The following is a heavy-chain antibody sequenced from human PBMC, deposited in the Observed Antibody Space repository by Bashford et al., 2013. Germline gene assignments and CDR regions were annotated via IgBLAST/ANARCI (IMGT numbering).Heavy chain of an antibody. CDR2: ISVSNGKT. D-gene: IGHD6-19*01. V-gene: IGHV1-18*01. J-gene: IGHJ4*02. CDR1: GYTFSDYG. Sequence: ASVKVSCRASGYTFSDYGVSWMRQAPGQGLEWMGWISVSNGKTNYAQKLQGRVTLTTDTSTATAYMELRSLTSDDTAVYYCTRGSYTSGWYAGDWGQGTLVTVSS. CDR3: TRGSYTSGWYAGD.